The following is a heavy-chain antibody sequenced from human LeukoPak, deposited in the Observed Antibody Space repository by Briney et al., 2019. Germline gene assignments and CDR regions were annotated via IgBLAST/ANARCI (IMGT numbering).Heavy chain of an antibody. J-gene: IGHJ5*02. CDR1: GGSTSSYY. Sequence: SETLSLTCTVSGGSTSSYYLSWIRQPAGKGLEWIGRMYIGGSTSYNPSLKSRVTMSVDTSKNQFSLNLSSVTAADTAVYYCARYPRSNWFDPWGQGTLVTVSS. V-gene: IGHV4-4*07. CDR2: MYIGGST. CDR3: ARYPRSNWFDP.